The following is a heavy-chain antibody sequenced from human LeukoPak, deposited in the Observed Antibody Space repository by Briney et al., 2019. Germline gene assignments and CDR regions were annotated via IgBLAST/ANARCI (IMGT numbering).Heavy chain of an antibody. CDR3: ARHRKRSGGYFGSGHDGFDI. Sequence: SETLSLTCAVYGGSFSGYYWSWIRQPPGKGLEWIGEINHSGGTNYIPSLESRVTLSVDTSKNQFSLNLSSVTAADTAVYYCARHRKRSGGYFGSGHDGFDIWGQGTMVTVSS. CDR1: GGSFSGYY. J-gene: IGHJ3*02. V-gene: IGHV4-34*01. CDR2: INHSGGT. D-gene: IGHD3-22*01.